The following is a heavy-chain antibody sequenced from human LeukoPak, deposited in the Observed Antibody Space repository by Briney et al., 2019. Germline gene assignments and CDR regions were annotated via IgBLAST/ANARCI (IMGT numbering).Heavy chain of an antibody. Sequence: GGSLRLSCAASGFTFSSYSMNWVRQAPGKGLEWVSSISSSSSYIYYADSVKGRFTISRDNAKNSLSLQMNSLRAEDTAVYYCARDRGRPAANDAFDIWGQGTMVTVSS. CDR3: ARDRGRPAANDAFDI. CDR2: ISSSSSYI. V-gene: IGHV3-21*01. D-gene: IGHD2-2*01. J-gene: IGHJ3*02. CDR1: GFTFSSYS.